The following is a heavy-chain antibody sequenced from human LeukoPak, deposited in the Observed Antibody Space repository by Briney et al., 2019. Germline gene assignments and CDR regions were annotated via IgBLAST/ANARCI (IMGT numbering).Heavy chain of an antibody. CDR3: ARGFPHGGYVWPIDY. CDR2: IYYSGST. V-gene: IGHV4-59*01. J-gene: IGHJ4*02. Sequence: SETLPLTCTVSGGSISSYYWSWIRQPPGKGLEWIGYIYYSGSTDYNPSLKSRVSISVDTSKNQFSLKLSSVTAADTAVYYCARGFPHGGYVWPIDYWGQGTLVTVSS. D-gene: IGHD3-16*01. CDR1: GGSISSYY.